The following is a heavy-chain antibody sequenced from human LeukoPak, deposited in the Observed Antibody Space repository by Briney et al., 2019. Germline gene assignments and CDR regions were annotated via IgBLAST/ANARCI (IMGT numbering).Heavy chain of an antibody. D-gene: IGHD6-19*01. V-gene: IGHV3-9*01. Sequence: PGGSLRLSCAASGFTFDDYAMHWVRHAPGKGLEWVSGISWNSGSIGYADSVKGRFTISRDNSKNTLYLQMNSLRAEDTAVYYCAKDVGYSSGWYGEYFQHWGQGTLVTVSS. CDR1: GFTFDDYA. CDR2: ISWNSGSI. CDR3: AKDVGYSSGWYGEYFQH. J-gene: IGHJ1*01.